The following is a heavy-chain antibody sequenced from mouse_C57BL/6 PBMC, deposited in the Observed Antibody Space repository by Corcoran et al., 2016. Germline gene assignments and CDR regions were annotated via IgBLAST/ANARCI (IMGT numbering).Heavy chain of an antibody. Sequence: QVQLQQSGAELARPGASVKLSCKASGYTFTSYGISWVKQRTGQGLEWIGEIYPRSGNTYYNEKFKGKATLTADKSSSTAYMELRSLTSEDSAVYFCARKYYGSSYGWFAYWGQGTLVTVSA. V-gene: IGHV1-81*01. J-gene: IGHJ3*01. CDR3: ARKYYGSSYGWFAY. D-gene: IGHD1-1*01. CDR1: GYTFTSYG. CDR2: IYPRSGNT.